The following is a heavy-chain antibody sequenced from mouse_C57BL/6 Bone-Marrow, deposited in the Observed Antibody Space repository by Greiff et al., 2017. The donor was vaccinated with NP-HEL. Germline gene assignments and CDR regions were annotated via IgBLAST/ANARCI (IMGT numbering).Heavy chain of an antibody. CDR1: GFSLTSYG. D-gene: IGHD4-1*02. CDR2: IWSGGST. V-gene: IGHV2-2*01. Sequence: VKLMESGPGLVQPSPSLSITCTVSGFSLTSYGVHWVRQSPGKGLEWLGVIWSGGSTDYNAAFISRLSISKDNSKSQVFFKMNSLQADDTAIYYCASLQLGPWYFDVWGTGTTVTVSS. CDR3: ASLQLGPWYFDV. J-gene: IGHJ1*03.